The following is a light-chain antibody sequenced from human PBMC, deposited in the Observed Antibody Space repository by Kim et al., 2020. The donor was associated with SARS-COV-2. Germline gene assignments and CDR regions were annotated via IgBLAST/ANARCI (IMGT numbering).Light chain of an antibody. CDR3: QQYGSSPYT. J-gene: IGKJ2*01. V-gene: IGKV3-20*01. CDR1: QSVSSCY. Sequence: LSPGERATVSCRAMQSVSSCYLAWYKQTPGQALRLLIYGASSRATGIPDRCSGSGSGTDFTLTISRLEPEDFAVYYCQQYGSSPYTFGQGTKLEI. CDR2: GAS.